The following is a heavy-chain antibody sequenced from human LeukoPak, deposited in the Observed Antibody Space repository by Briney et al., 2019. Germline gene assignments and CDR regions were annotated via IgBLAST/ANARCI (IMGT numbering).Heavy chain of an antibody. CDR3: ARDPSDMYSSGWYDY. D-gene: IGHD6-19*01. J-gene: IGHJ4*02. Sequence: ASVKVSCKASGYTFTGYYMHWVRQAPGQGLEWMGWINPNSGSTNYAQKFQGRVTMTRDTSISTAYMELSRLRSDDTAVYYCARDPSDMYSSGWYDYWGQGTLVTVSS. CDR2: INPNSGST. V-gene: IGHV1-2*02. CDR1: GYTFTGYY.